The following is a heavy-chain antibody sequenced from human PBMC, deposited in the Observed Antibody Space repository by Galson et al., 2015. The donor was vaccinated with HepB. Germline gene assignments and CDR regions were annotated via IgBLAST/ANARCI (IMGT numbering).Heavy chain of an antibody. CDR1: GDSISSDKW. V-gene: IGHV4-4*02. J-gene: IGHJ4*02. Sequence: TLSLTCAVSGDSISSDKWWSWVRQPPGEGLEWIGEAYHSGGTNYRPSLKSRVTISVDKSKNQFSLKLTSVTAADTAVYYCARAKEGRGYFDYWGQGTLVTVSS. CDR2: AYHSGGT. CDR3: ARAKEGRGYFDY. D-gene: IGHD3-10*01.